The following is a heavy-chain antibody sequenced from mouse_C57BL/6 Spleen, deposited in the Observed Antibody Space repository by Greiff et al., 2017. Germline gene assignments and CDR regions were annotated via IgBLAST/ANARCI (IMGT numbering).Heavy chain of an antibody. CDR1: GFTFSNYW. V-gene: IGHV6-3*01. CDR2: IRLKSDNYAT. D-gene: IGHD3-2*02. Sequence: DVKLQESGGGLVQPGGSMKLSCVASGFTFSNYWMNWVRQSPEKGLEWVAQIRLKSDNYATHYAESVKGRFTISRDDSKSSVYLQMNNLRAEDTGIYYCSRQLRLRYFDYWGQGTTLTVSS. CDR3: SRQLRLRYFDY. J-gene: IGHJ2*01.